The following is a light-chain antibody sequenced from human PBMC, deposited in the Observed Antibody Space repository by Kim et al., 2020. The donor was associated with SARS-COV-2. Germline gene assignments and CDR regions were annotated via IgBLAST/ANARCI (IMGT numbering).Light chain of an antibody. J-gene: IGKJ1*01. CDR3: QQYYNFRT. CDR2: RTS. Sequence: GDKVTITCRASQTITTFLAWYQQKPGRAPRLLIYRTSDLESGVPSRFSGSGSATEFTLTISSLQPDDFATYYCQQYYNFRTFGQGTKV. CDR1: QTITTF. V-gene: IGKV1-5*03.